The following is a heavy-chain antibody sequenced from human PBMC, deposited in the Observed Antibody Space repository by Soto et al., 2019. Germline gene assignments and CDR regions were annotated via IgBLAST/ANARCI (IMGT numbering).Heavy chain of an antibody. Sequence: GGSLRLSCAASGFTFSSYSMNWVRQAPGKGLEWVSSISSSSSYIYYADSVKGRFTISRDNAKNSLYLQMNSLRAEDTAVYYCARDYDILTGYYSFGYWGQGTLVPVSS. J-gene: IGHJ4*02. V-gene: IGHV3-21*01. D-gene: IGHD3-9*01. CDR2: ISSSSSYI. CDR3: ARDYDILTGYYSFGY. CDR1: GFTFSSYS.